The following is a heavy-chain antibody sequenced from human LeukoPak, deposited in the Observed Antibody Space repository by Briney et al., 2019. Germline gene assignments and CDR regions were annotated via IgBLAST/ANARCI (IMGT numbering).Heavy chain of an antibody. CDR1: GFTLSNYV. V-gene: IGHV3-23*01. CDR2: ISAIGGST. D-gene: IGHD6-6*01. Sequence: GGSLRLSCAASGFTLSNYVMTWVRQAPGKGLERVSGISAIGGSTYYADSVKGRFTVSRDNSKNTLYLQMNSLRAEDTALYYCAKDDGSSSYYFDNWGQGTLVTVSS. J-gene: IGHJ4*02. CDR3: AKDDGSSSYYFDN.